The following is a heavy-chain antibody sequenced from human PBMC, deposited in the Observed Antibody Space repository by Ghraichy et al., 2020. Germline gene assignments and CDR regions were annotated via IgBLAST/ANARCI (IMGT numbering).Heavy chain of an antibody. V-gene: IGHV7-4-1*02. Sequence: ASVKVSCKGSGYDFIVYSINWVRQAPGQGLEWMGWITPRTGNPTYAQGFTGRFVFSVDTSVNTAYLQINYLDTDDTAVYFCVRDDRLLQFNVWGQGTLVTV. CDR2: ITPRTGNP. J-gene: IGHJ4*02. CDR3: VRDDRLLQFNV. CDR1: GYDFIVYS. D-gene: IGHD6-19*01.